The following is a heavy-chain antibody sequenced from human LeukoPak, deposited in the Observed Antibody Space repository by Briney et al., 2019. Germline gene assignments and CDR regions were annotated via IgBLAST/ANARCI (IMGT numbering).Heavy chain of an antibody. CDR2: ISAYNGNT. V-gene: IGHV1-18*01. CDR3: ARDQDNYYGSGSYVSAY. J-gene: IGHJ4*02. Sequence: VSVKVSCKASGYTFTSYGISWVRQAPGQGLEWMGWISAYNGNTNYAQKLQGRVTMTTDTSTSTAYMELRSLRSDDTAVYYCARDQDNYYGSGSYVSAYWGQGTLVTVSS. D-gene: IGHD3-10*01. CDR1: GYTFTSYG.